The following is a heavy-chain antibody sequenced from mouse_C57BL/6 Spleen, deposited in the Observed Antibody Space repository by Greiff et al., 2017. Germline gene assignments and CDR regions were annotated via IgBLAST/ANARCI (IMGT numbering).Heavy chain of an antibody. CDR1: GYSITSGYY. J-gene: IGHJ3*01. CDR3: ARALYDYDRAWFAY. D-gene: IGHD2-4*01. Sequence: DVQLQESGPGLVKPSQSLSLTCSVTGYSITSGYYWNWLRQFPGNKLEWMGYISYDGTNNYNPSLKNRISISRDTAKNQFFLKLNSVTTEDTATYYCARALYDYDRAWFAYWGQGTLVTVSA. CDR2: ISYDGTN. V-gene: IGHV3-6*01.